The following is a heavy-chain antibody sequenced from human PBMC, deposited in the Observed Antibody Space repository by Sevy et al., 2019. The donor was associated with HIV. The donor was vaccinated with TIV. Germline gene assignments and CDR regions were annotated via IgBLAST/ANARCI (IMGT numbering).Heavy chain of an antibody. CDR3: VRDDRDGYFEY. J-gene: IGHJ4*02. CDR2: INPDSGGP. V-gene: IGHV1-2*02. CDR1: GYTFTGYY. Sequence: ASVKVSCKASGYTFTGYYMHWMLQAPGQGLEWMGWINPDSGGPTYAPKFQGRVTLTRDTSISTAYMDLSRLKSDDTAVYYCVRDDRDGYFEYWGQRTLVTVSS.